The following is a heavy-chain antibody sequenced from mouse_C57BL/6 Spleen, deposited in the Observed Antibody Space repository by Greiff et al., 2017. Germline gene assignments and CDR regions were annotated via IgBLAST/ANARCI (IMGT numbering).Heavy chain of an antibody. Sequence: EVKLVESGGGLVKPGGSLKLSCAASGFTFSSYAMSWVRQTPEKRLEWVATISDGGSYTYSPDNVKGRFTIYRDNAKNNLYLQMSHLKSEDTAMYYCARVPLITSPYYYAMDYWGQGTSVTVSS. CDR3: ARVPLITSPYYYAMDY. J-gene: IGHJ4*01. V-gene: IGHV5-4*03. CDR2: ISDGGSYT. CDR1: GFTFSSYA. D-gene: IGHD1-1*01.